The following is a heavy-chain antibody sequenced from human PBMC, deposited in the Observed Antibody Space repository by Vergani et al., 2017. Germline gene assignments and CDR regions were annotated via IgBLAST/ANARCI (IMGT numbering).Heavy chain of an antibody. D-gene: IGHD4/OR15-4a*01. J-gene: IGHJ4*02. CDR2: IWYDGSNK. Sequence: QVQLVESEGGVVQPGRSLTLSCVASGFTFSSHGMHWVRQAPGKGLEWVAVIWYDGSNKYYGDSVKGRFTISRDNSKNTLYLQMNSLRVEDTAVYYCAANFDFWGQGTLVTVSS. CDR3: AANFDF. V-gene: IGHV3-33*01. CDR1: GFTFSSHG.